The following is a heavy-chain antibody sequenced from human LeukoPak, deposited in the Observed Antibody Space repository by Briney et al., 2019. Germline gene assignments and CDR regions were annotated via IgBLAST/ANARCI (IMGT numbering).Heavy chain of an antibody. CDR1: GGSISSYY. Sequence: SETLSLTCTVSGGSISSYYWSWIRQPPGKGLEWIGYVYYSGSTYYNPSLKSRVTISVDTSKNQFSLKLSSVTAADTAVYYCARVATSRLLWFGESRDYWGQGTLVTVSS. CDR2: VYYSGST. J-gene: IGHJ4*02. V-gene: IGHV4-30-4*08. CDR3: ARVATSRLLWFGESRDY. D-gene: IGHD3-10*01.